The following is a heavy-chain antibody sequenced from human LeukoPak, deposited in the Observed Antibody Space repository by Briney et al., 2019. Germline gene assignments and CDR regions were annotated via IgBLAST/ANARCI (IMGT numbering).Heavy chain of an antibody. V-gene: IGHV1-2*02. Sequence: ASVKVSCKASGYTFTGYYMHWVRQAPGQGLEWMGWINPNSGGTNYAQKLQGRVTMTRDTSISAAYTVLSRLRSDDTAVYYCARDFGIAAAEEYWFDPWGEGTLVTVSS. CDR3: ARDFGIAAAEEYWFDP. CDR2: INPNSGGT. J-gene: IGHJ5*02. CDR1: GYTFTGYY. D-gene: IGHD6-13*01.